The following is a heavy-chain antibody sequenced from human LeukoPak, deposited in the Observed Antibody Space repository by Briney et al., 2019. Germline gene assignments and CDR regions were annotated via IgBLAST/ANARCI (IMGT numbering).Heavy chain of an antibody. J-gene: IGHJ4*02. CDR1: GASISTYY. Sequence: SETLSLTCTVSGASISTYYWSWIRQPPGKGLEWIGYIYYSGSTIYNPSLKSRLTISVDTSKNQFSLRLSSVPAADPAVYYCAGGVAHCSSTSCYGIDYWGQGTLVTVSS. CDR2: IYYSGST. V-gene: IGHV4-59*01. CDR3: AGGVAHCSSTSCYGIDY. D-gene: IGHD2-2*01.